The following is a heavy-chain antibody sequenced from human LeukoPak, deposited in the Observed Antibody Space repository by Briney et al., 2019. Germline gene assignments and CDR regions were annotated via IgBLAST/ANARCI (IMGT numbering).Heavy chain of an antibody. V-gene: IGHV1-2*02. CDR3: ARDPDSSSARGDH. CDR1: GYTFTSYG. Sequence: ASVKVSCKASGYTFTSYGISWVRQAPGQGLEWMGWINPNSGGTNYAQKFQGRVTMTRDTSISTAYMELSRLRSDDTAVYYCARDPDSSSARGDHWGQGTLVTVSS. D-gene: IGHD6-6*01. CDR2: INPNSGGT. J-gene: IGHJ4*02.